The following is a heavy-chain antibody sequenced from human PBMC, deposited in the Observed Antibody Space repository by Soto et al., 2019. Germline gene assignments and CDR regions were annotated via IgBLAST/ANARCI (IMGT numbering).Heavy chain of an antibody. CDR1: GYTFTSYD. J-gene: IGHJ4*02. CDR3: AMTPAKIVGATSDY. D-gene: IGHD1-26*01. Sequence: QVQLVQSGAEVKKPGASVKVSCKASGYTFTSYDINWVRQATGQGLEWMGWMNPNSGNTGYAQKFQGRVTMTRNTSISTAYMELSSLRSDDTAVYYCAMTPAKIVGATSDYWGQGTLVTVSS. V-gene: IGHV1-8*01. CDR2: MNPNSGNT.